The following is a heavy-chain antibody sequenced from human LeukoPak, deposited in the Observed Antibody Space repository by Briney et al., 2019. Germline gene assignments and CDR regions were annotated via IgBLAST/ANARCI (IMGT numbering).Heavy chain of an antibody. Sequence: ASVKVSCKASGYTFTSYAMHWVRQAPGQRLEWMGWINAGNGNTKYPQKFQGRVTITRDTSASTAYMELSSLRSEDTAVYYCAIVCSGGSCYSDFDYWGQGTLVTVSS. V-gene: IGHV1-3*01. J-gene: IGHJ4*02. CDR2: INAGNGNT. CDR3: AIVCSGGSCYSDFDY. CDR1: GYTFTSYA. D-gene: IGHD2-15*01.